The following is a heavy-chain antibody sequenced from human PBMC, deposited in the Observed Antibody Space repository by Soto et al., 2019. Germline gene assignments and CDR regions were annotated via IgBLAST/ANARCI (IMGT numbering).Heavy chain of an antibody. CDR1: GYTFTSYG. CDR2: ISAYNGNT. J-gene: IGHJ3*02. CDR3: ARYRIMTTVVTGAFDI. V-gene: IGHV1-18*01. D-gene: IGHD4-17*01. Sequence: QVQLVQSGAEVKKPGASVKVSCKASGYTFTSYGISWVRQAPGQGLEWMGWISAYNGNTNYAQKLQGRVTMTTDTSTSTVYMELRSLRSDDTAVYYCARYRIMTTVVTGAFDIWGQGTMVTVSS.